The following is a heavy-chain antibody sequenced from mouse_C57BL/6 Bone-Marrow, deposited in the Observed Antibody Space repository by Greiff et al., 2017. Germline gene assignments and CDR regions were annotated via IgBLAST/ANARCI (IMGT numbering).Heavy chain of an antibody. J-gene: IGHJ4*01. CDR1: GYSFTGYY. V-gene: IGHV1-42*01. CDR2: INTSTGGT. CDR3: ITTVVADYYAMDY. D-gene: IGHD1-1*01. Sequence: VQLQQSGPELVKPGASVKISCKASGYSFTGYYMNWVKQSPEKSLEWIGEINTSTGGTTYNQKFKAKATLTVDKSSSTAYMQLKSLTSEDSAVXYCITTVVADYYAMDYWGQGTSVTVSS.